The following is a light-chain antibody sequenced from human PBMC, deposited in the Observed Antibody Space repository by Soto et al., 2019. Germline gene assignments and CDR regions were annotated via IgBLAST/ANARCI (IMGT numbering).Light chain of an antibody. Sequence: ELVLTQSPCTLSLSPGERATLSCRASQSVSSSYLAWYQQKPGQAPRLLIYGASSRATGIPDRFSGSGSGTDFTITISRLEPEDFAVYYCQQYGSSSLTFGGGTKVEIK. J-gene: IGKJ4*01. CDR1: QSVSSSY. V-gene: IGKV3-20*01. CDR3: QQYGSSSLT. CDR2: GAS.